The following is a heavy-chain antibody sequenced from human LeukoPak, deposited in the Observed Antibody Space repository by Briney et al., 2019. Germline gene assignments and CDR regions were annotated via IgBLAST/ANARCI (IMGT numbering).Heavy chain of an antibody. V-gene: IGHV4-39*01. D-gene: IGHD2-8*01. J-gene: IGHJ4*02. CDR2: IYYSGST. Sequence: SETLSLTCTVSGGSISVSGYYWGWIRQPPGKGLEWIASIYYSGSTYYNPSLKSRVTISVDTSKNQFSLKLSSVTAADTAVYYCARKGYHSHNGYWGQGTLVTVSS. CDR1: GGSISVSGYY. CDR3: ARKGYHSHNGY.